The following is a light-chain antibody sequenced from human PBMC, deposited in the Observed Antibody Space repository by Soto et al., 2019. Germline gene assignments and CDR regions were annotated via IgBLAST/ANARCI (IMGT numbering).Light chain of an antibody. CDR2: GAS. CDR3: QQYGRSPGYT. Sequence: EIVLTQSPGTLSLSPGERATLSCRASQSVSSSYLAWYQQKPGQAPRLLIYGASSRATGIADRFSGSGSVTDFTLTISRIEPEDFAVYNWQQYGRSPGYTFGQGTKLEIK. J-gene: IGKJ2*01. CDR1: QSVSSSY. V-gene: IGKV3-20*01.